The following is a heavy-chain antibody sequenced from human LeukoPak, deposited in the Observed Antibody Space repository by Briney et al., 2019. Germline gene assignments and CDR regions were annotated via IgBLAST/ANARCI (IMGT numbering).Heavy chain of an antibody. J-gene: IGHJ4*02. CDR1: GFTFSSYE. D-gene: IGHD6-13*01. Sequence: PGGSLRLSCAASGFTFSSYEMNWVRQAPGKGLEWVSYISSSGSTIYYADSVKGRFTISRDNAKNSLYLQMNSLRAEDTAVYYCEASIAAAGKTYSSGWEIDYWGQGTLVTVSS. V-gene: IGHV3-48*03. CDR2: ISSSGSTI. CDR3: EASIAAAGKTYSSGWEIDY.